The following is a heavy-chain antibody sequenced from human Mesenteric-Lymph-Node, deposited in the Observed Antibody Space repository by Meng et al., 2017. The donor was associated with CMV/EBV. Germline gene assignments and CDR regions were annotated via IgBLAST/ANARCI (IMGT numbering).Heavy chain of an antibody. CDR2: IDGSGTGT. Sequence: LSCAASGGTYAMSWVRQAPGKGLEWISTIDGSGTGTYYADSVKGRFTVSRDNSKNTQYLQMNSLRVEDTAVYYCAKRPGTAADGSFDYWGQGTLVTVSS. D-gene: IGHD6-13*01. J-gene: IGHJ4*02. CDR1: GGTYA. CDR3: AKRPGTAADGSFDY. V-gene: IGHV3-23*05.